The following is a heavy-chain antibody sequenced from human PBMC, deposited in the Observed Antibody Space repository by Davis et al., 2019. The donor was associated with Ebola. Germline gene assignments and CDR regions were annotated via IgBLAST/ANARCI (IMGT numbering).Heavy chain of an antibody. CDR2: ISSSSNTL. V-gene: IGHV3-48*02. J-gene: IGHJ6*02. Sequence: GESLKISCAASGFTFNRYSMNWVRQAPGEGLKWLSYISSSSNTLYYADSVKGRFTISRDNAKNSLYLQMNSLRDEDTAVYYCARADYSSSWYIYGMDVWGQGTTVTVSS. D-gene: IGHD6-13*01. CDR3: ARADYSSSWYIYGMDV. CDR1: GFTFNRYS.